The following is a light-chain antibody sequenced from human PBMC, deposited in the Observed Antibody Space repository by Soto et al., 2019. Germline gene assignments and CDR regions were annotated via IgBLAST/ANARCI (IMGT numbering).Light chain of an antibody. V-gene: IGKV3-11*01. CDR2: DAS. Sequence: EIVLTQSPATLSLSPGERATLSCRASQSVSSLLAWYQQKSGQPPRLLISDASNRATGVPARFSGSGSGTDSTLTISSLQSVVLAFYYCQKRDRYPFACGGGTKVEIK. CDR1: QSVSSL. CDR3: QKRDRYPFA. J-gene: IGKJ4*01.